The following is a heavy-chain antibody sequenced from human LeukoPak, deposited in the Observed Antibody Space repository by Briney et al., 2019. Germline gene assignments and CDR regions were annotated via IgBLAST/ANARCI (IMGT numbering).Heavy chain of an antibody. CDR3: ARESTEDRPGH. J-gene: IGHJ4*02. CDR1: GFTLSSYW. CDR2: IDQDGTDK. D-gene: IGHD4-17*01. Sequence: GGSLRLSWAASGFTLSSYWMSWVRQAPGKRLEWVANIDQDGTDKNYVGSVKGRFTISRDDAKNSLYLQMIGLRAEDTAVYYCARESTEDRPGHWGQGTLVTVSS. V-gene: IGHV3-7*01.